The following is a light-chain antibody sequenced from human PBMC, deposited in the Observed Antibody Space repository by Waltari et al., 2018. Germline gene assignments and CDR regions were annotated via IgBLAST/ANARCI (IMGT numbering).Light chain of an antibody. CDR1: SNDIGGYDY. CDR2: DVN. V-gene: IGLV2-14*03. CDR3: CSYTTINTWV. Sequence: QSALTQPASVSGSPGQSITISCTGSSNDIGGYDYVSWYQQYPGKAPKLILYDVNDRPSVVSGRFAGSKSANTASLAISGLQAEDEAYYFCCSYTTINTWVFGGGTYLTVL. J-gene: IGLJ3*02.